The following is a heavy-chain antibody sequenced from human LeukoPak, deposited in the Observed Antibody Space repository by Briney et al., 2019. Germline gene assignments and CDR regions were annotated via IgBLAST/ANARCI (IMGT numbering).Heavy chain of an antibody. CDR3: ATPIVVPAAMGAFDI. Sequence: SVKVSCKASGGTFNRYAISWVRQAPGQGLEWMGGIIPIFGTANNAQKFQGRVTVTADESTSTAYMELSSLRSEDTAVYYCATPIVVPAAMGAFDIWGQGTMVTVSS. D-gene: IGHD2-2*01. CDR1: GGTFNRYA. CDR2: IIPIFGTA. J-gene: IGHJ3*02. V-gene: IGHV1-69*13.